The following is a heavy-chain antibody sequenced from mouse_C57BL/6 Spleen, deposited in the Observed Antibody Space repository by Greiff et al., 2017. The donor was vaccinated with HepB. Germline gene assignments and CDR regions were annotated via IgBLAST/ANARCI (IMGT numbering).Heavy chain of an antibody. CDR2: INPGSGGT. CDR1: GYAFTNYL. Sequence: VQLQESGAELVRPGPSVKVSCKASGYAFTNYLIEWVKQRPGQGLEWIGVINPGSGGTNYNEKLKGKATLTADKSSSTAYMQLSSLTSEDSAVYFCASLITTVVATDWYFDVWGTGTTVTVSS. D-gene: IGHD1-1*01. CDR3: ASLITTVVATDWYFDV. J-gene: IGHJ1*03. V-gene: IGHV1-54*01.